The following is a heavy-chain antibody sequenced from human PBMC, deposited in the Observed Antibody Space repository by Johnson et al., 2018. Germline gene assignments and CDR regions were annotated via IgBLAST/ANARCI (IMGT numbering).Heavy chain of an antibody. V-gene: IGHV3-72*01. Sequence: EVQLVESGGGLVQPGGSLRLSCGASGFTVSDYYVDWVRQAPGKGLEWIGRSKNKVRIYSTEYAASVKGRFTISRDESRNAVYRQMSYLKTQDTAVYFCARVRTNDYYLDYWGEGTLVAVSS. CDR1: GFTVSDYY. CDR2: SKNKVRIYST. J-gene: IGHJ4*02. D-gene: IGHD2-8*01. CDR3: ARVRTNDYYLDY.